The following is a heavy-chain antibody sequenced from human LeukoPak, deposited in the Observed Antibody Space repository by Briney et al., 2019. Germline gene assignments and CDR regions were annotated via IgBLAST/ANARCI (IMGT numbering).Heavy chain of an antibody. D-gene: IGHD1-26*01. V-gene: IGHV3-23*01. CDR2: ISGSGGST. J-gene: IGHJ4*02. CDR1: GFTFSSYA. Sequence: QPGGSLRLSCAASGFTFSSYAMSWVRQAPGKGLEWVSAISGSGGSTYYADSVKGRFTISRDNSKNTLYLQMNSLRAEDTAVYYCAKEPYSGSYQGKPLDYWGQGTPVTVSS. CDR3: AKEPYSGSYQGKPLDY.